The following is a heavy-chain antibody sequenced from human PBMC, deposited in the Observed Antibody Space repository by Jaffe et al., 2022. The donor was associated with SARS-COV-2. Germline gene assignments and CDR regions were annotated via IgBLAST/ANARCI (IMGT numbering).Heavy chain of an antibody. D-gene: IGHD6-6*01. CDR3: ARDNYSSFRRYYYYGMDV. Sequence: EVQLVESGGGLVQPGGSLRLSCAASGFTFSSYWMSWVRQAPGKGLEWVANIKQDGSEKYYVDSVKGRFTISRDNAKNSLYLQMNSLRAEDTAVYYCARDNYSSFRRYYYYGMDVWGQGTTVTVSS. CDR2: IKQDGSEK. V-gene: IGHV3-7*03. CDR1: GFTFSSYW. J-gene: IGHJ6*02.